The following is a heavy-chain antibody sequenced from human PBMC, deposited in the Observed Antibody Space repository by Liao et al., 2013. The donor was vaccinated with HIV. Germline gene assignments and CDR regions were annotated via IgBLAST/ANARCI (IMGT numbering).Heavy chain of an antibody. CDR3: ARAGGAAGGIDF. CDR2: IYGTGST. V-gene: IGHV4-4*07. CDR1: GGSISPFY. J-gene: IGHJ4*02. Sequence: QVQLQESGPGLVKPSETLSLTCSVSGGSISPFYWSWIRQSAGKGLEWIGRIYGTGSTDYNPSLKSRVSMSLDTSKNHFSLELRSVTAADTAVYFCARAGGAAGGIDFWGRGTLVSVVL. D-gene: IGHD6-13*01.